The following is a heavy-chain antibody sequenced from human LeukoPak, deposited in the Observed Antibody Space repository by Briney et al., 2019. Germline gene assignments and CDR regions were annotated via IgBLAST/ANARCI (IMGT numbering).Heavy chain of an antibody. D-gene: IGHD2-21*01. Sequence: GGSLRLSCAASGFTFSSYAMHWVRQAPGKGLEWVAVISYDGSNKYYADSVKGRFTISRDNSKNTLYLQMDSLRAEDTAVYYCAREVCGGDCYHGMDVWGQGTTVTVSS. CDR1: GFTFSSYA. CDR3: AREVCGGDCYHGMDV. CDR2: ISYDGSNK. J-gene: IGHJ6*02. V-gene: IGHV3-30*04.